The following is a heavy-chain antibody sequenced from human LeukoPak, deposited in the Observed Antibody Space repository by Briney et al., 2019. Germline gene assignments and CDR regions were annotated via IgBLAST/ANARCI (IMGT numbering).Heavy chain of an antibody. CDR2: ISGSGGST. V-gene: IGHV3-23*01. D-gene: IGHD6-19*01. J-gene: IGHJ4*02. CDR1: GFTFSSYA. Sequence: GGSLRLSCAASGFTFSSYAMSWVRQAPGKGLEWVSAISGSGGSTYYSDSVKGRFTISRDNSKNTLYLQMNSLRAEDTAVYYCAKDSSGWYRYFDYWGQGTLVTVSS. CDR3: AKDSSGWYRYFDY.